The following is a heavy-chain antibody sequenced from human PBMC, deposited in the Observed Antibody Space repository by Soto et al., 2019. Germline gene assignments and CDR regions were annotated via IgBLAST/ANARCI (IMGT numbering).Heavy chain of an antibody. CDR2: ISGSGGST. Sequence: GGSLRLSCAASGFTFSSYAMSWFRQAPGKGLEWVSAISGSGGSTYYADSVKGRFTISRDNSKNTLYLQMNSLRAEDTAVYYCAKDYHIVVVIHLPYFDYWGQGTLVTVSS. V-gene: IGHV3-23*01. CDR3: AKDYHIVVVIHLPYFDY. CDR1: GFTFSSYA. D-gene: IGHD2-21*01. J-gene: IGHJ4*01.